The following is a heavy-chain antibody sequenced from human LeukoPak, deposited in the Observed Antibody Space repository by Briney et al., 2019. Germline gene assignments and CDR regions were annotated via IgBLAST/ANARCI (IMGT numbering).Heavy chain of an antibody. J-gene: IGHJ6*03. CDR1: GGSISSGSYY. CDR3: ARERRVYYMDV. Sequence: SQTLSLTCTVSGGSISSGSYYWSWIRQPAGKGLEWIGRIYTSGSTNYNPSLKSRVTISVDTSKNQFSLKLSSVTAADTAVYYCARERRVYYMDVWGKGTTVTVPS. D-gene: IGHD3-3*01. V-gene: IGHV4-61*02. CDR2: IYTSGST.